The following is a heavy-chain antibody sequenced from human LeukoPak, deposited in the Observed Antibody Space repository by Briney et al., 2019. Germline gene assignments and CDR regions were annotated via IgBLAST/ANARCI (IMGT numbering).Heavy chain of an antibody. V-gene: IGHV3-23*03. J-gene: IGHJ3*02. CDR2: IYSGGTT. CDR1: GFTFSSYA. CDR3: AREAIVISAASGGAFDI. Sequence: GGSLRLSCAASGFTFSSYAMGWVRQAPGKGLEWVSVIYSGGTTYYADSVKGRFTISRDNSKNTLYLQMNNLRAEDTAVYYCAREAIVISAASGGAFDIWGQGTMVTFSS. D-gene: IGHD2-2*01.